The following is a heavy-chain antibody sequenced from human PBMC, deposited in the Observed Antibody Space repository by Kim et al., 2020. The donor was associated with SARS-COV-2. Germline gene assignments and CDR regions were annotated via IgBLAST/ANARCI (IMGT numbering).Heavy chain of an antibody. V-gene: IGHV3-30*02. Sequence: YADSVKGRFTISRDNSKNALYLQMTSLRAEDTAVYYCAKGGATTPNDHDYWGQGALVTVSS. CDR3: AKGGATTPNDHDY. J-gene: IGHJ4*02. D-gene: IGHD1-1*01.